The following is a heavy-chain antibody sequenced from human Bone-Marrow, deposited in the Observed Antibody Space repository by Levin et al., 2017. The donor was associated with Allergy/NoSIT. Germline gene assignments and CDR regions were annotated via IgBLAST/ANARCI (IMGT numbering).Heavy chain of an antibody. CDR3: ARNLPLTGDFDF. J-gene: IGHJ4*02. D-gene: IGHD3-9*01. Sequence: GGSLRLSCKASGYTFISYDINWVRQATGQGLEWMGWMNPSSGATGYSQKFQGRVTLTRDTSISTAYMELSGLNSDDTAVYYCARNLPLTGDFDFWGQGTLVTVSS. V-gene: IGHV1-8*01. CDR1: GYTFISYD. CDR2: MNPSSGAT.